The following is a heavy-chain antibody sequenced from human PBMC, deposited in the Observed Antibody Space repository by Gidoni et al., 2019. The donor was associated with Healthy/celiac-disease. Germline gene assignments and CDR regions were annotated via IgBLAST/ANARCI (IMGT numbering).Heavy chain of an antibody. CDR3: ARGGSFGNWARGHYYYGMDV. CDR1: GYTFTSYA. J-gene: IGHJ6*02. D-gene: IGHD1-1*01. Sequence: QVQLVQSGAEVKKPGASVKVSCKASGYTFTSYAMHWVRQAPGQRLEWMGWINAGNGNTKYSQKFQGRVTITRDTSASTAYMELSSLRSEDTAVYYCARGGSFGNWARGHYYYGMDVWGQGTTVTVSS. CDR2: INAGNGNT. V-gene: IGHV1-3*01.